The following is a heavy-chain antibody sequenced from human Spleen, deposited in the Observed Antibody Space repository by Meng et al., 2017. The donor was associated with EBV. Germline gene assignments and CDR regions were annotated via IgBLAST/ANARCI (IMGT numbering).Heavy chain of an antibody. CDR1: VFTFSVYA. CDR2: LNEDGATT. CDR3: SRDLVGSDDY. Sequence: VLLLESGGCCVRPWGSLKLSCAASVFTFSVYAMSWICRAPGKGLMWGSRLNEDGATTTYADSVKGRFTISRDNAKNTLYLHRSSLRADDTAVYYCSRDLVGSDDYWGQGTLVTVSS. V-gene: IGHV3-74*01. D-gene: IGHD2-8*02. J-gene: IGHJ4*02.